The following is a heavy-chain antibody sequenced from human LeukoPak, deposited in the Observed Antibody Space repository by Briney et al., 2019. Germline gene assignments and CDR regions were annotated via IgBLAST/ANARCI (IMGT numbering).Heavy chain of an antibody. V-gene: IGHV3-33*01. J-gene: IGHJ4*02. Sequence: QPGRSLRLSCAASGFTFNNYGMHWVRQAPGKGLEWMALIWYDGSNKYYADSVKGRFTISRDNSKNTLYLQMNSLRAEDTAVYYCATDIVVVVAAQPFDYWGQGTLVTVSS. D-gene: IGHD2-15*01. CDR3: ATDIVVVVAAQPFDY. CDR2: IWYDGSNK. CDR1: GFTFNNYG.